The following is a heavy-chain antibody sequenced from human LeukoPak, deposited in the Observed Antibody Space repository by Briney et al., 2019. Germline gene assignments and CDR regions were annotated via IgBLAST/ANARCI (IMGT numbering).Heavy chain of an antibody. CDR2: INPNSGGT. Sequence: ASVKVSFKASGYTFTGYYMHWVRQAPGQGLELMGCINPNSGGTNYAQKFQGRVTMTRDTSISTAYMELSRLRSDDTAVYYCARLSGSWEAFDIWGQGTMVTVSS. J-gene: IGHJ3*02. D-gene: IGHD1-26*01. CDR1: GYTFTGYY. CDR3: ARLSGSWEAFDI. V-gene: IGHV1-2*02.